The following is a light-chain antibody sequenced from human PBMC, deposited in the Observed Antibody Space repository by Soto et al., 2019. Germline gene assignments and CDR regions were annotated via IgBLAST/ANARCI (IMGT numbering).Light chain of an antibody. J-gene: IGLJ2*01. CDR1: NSNVGGGYD. CDR3: QSYDPTRNVV. Sequence: QPVLTQPPSVSGAPGQTVTISCTGSNSNVGGGYDVHWYQQLPGSAPKLLIYANNNRPSGVPDRFSGSKSGTSASLAITGLQAEDEADYYCQSYDPTRNVVFGGGTKLTVL. V-gene: IGLV1-40*01. CDR2: ANN.